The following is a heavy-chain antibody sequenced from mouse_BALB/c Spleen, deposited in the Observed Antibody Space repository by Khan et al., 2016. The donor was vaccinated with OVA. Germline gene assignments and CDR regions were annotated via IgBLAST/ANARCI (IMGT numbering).Heavy chain of an antibody. CDR1: GYSFTGYF. D-gene: IGHD1-1*01. Sequence: VQLQQSGPELVRPGASVKISCTASGYSFTGYFMNWVMQSHGKSLEWIGRINPHIGETFYNQRFKDKATLTVDESCSTAHMELRSLASEDSAVYYCTRIYRSDFDYWGQGTTLTVSS. J-gene: IGHJ2*01. V-gene: IGHV1-20*02. CDR2: INPHIGET. CDR3: TRIYRSDFDY.